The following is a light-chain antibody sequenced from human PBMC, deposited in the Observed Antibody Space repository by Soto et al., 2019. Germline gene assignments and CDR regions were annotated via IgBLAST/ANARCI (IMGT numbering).Light chain of an antibody. CDR3: SSYTDNRSYA. CDR2: DVY. J-gene: IGLJ1*01. Sequence: QSALTQPASVSGSPGQSITISCIGTSSDIGGYNYVSWYQQHPGKAPKLMIYDVYDRPLGVSNRFSGSKSGNTASLTISGLQDEDEADYYCSSYTDNRSYAFGAGTKLTVL. CDR1: SSDIGGYNY. V-gene: IGLV2-14*03.